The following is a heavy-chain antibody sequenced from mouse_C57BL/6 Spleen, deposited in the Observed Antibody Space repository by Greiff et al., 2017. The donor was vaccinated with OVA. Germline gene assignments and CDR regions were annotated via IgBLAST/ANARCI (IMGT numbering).Heavy chain of an antibody. Sequence: VQLQQPGAELVKPGASVKLSCKASGYTFTSYWMHWVKQRPGQGLEWIGMIHPNSGSTNYNEKFKSKATLTVDKSSSTAYMQLSSLTSEDSAVDYCARPITTVGYWYFDVWGTGTTVTVSS. CDR1: GYTFTSYW. CDR2: IHPNSGST. CDR3: ARPITTVGYWYFDV. J-gene: IGHJ1*03. D-gene: IGHD1-1*01. V-gene: IGHV1-64*01.